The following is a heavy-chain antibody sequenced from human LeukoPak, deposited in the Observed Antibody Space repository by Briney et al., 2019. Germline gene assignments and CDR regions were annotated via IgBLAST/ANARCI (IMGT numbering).Heavy chain of an antibody. CDR2: ISAYNGNT. CDR3: ARIHMDYDFWSGYSESYYFDY. Sequence: GASVKVSCKASGYTFTSYGISWVRQAPGQGLEWMGWISAYNGNTNYAQKLQGRVTMTTDTSTSTAYMELRSLRSDDTAVYYCARIHMDYDFWSGYSESYYFDYWGQGTLVTVSS. D-gene: IGHD3-3*01. CDR1: GYTFTSYG. J-gene: IGHJ4*02. V-gene: IGHV1-18*01.